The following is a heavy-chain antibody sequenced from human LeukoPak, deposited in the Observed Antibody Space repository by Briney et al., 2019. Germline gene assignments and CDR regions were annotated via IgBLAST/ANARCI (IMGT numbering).Heavy chain of an antibody. J-gene: IGHJ3*02. Sequence: SETLSLTCTVSGGSINNYYWSWIRQPAGKGLEWIGRIYTRGSTNYNPSLKSRVTMSVDTSKNQFSLKLSSVTAADTTVYYCARGRYCSADICSGGDAFDIWGQGTMVSVSS. CDR2: IYTRGST. V-gene: IGHV4-4*07. D-gene: IGHD2-15*01. CDR3: ARGRYCSADICSGGDAFDI. CDR1: GGSINNYY.